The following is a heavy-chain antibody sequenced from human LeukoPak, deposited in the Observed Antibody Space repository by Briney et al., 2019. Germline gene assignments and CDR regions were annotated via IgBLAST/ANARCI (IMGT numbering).Heavy chain of an antibody. Sequence: GGSLRLSCAASGFTFSSYAMKWVRQAPGKGLEWASEISGTSGSTYYADSVKGRFTISRDNSKNTLYLQMNSLRAEDTAVYYCAKDGTGSGDLDYWGQGTLVTVSS. D-gene: IGHD1-1*01. CDR3: AKDGTGSGDLDY. V-gene: IGHV3-23*01. CDR1: GFTFSSYA. CDR2: ISGTSGST. J-gene: IGHJ4*02.